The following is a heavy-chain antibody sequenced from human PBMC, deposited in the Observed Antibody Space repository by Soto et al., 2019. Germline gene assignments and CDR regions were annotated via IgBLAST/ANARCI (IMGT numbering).Heavy chain of an antibody. V-gene: IGHV1-69*02. J-gene: IGHJ6*03. Sequence: QVQLVQSGAEVKKPGSSVNVSCKASGGTFSSYTISWVRQAPGQGLEWMGRIIPILGIANYAQKFQGRVTITADKSTSTAYMELSSLRSEDTAVYYCARGSIVVVPAAMGYYYYYMDVWGKGTTVTVSS. D-gene: IGHD2-2*01. CDR2: IIPILGIA. CDR1: GGTFSSYT. CDR3: ARGSIVVVPAAMGYYYYYMDV.